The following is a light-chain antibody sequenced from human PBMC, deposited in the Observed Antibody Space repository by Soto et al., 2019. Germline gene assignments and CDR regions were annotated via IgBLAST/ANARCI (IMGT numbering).Light chain of an antibody. CDR1: TRDVRGYKY. J-gene: IGLJ1*01. CDR3: TSKTSTSPYV. V-gene: IGLV2-14*01. CDR2: DCS. Sequence: QSVLTQPASVSGTTGQSFTISCTETTRDVRGYKYGSSYQQHPGKAPKFLSYDCSNRPSGVSSRFPDSKSVTTASPPIYGLQVEDGADYYCTSKTSTSPYVFGTGTKVTVL.